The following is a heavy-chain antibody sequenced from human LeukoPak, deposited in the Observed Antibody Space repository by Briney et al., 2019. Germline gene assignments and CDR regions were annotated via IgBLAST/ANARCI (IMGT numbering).Heavy chain of an antibody. CDR1: GYTFTSYD. CDR3: ARGVAGPYYYYYMDV. J-gene: IGHJ6*03. CDR2: MNPNSGDT. Sequence: ASVKVSCKASGYTFTSYDINWVRQATGQGLEWMGWMNPNSGDTNYAQKFQDRVTMTRDTSISTAYIELNLLRSDDTAVYYCARGVAGPYYYYYMDVWGRGTTVTVSS. V-gene: IGHV1-2*02. D-gene: IGHD6-19*01.